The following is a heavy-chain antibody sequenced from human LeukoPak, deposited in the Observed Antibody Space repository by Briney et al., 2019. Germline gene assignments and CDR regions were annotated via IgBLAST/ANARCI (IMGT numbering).Heavy chain of an antibody. CDR3: AKAQAAARYYYYYYMDV. V-gene: IGHV3-23*01. J-gene: IGHJ6*03. CDR1: GFTFSSYG. D-gene: IGHD6-6*01. Sequence: PGGSLRLSCAASGFTFSSYGMSWVRQAPGKGLEWVSAISGSGGSTYYADSVKGRFTISRDNSKNTLYLQMNSLRAEDTAVYYCAKAQAAARYYYYYYMDVWGKGTTVTVSS. CDR2: ISGSGGST.